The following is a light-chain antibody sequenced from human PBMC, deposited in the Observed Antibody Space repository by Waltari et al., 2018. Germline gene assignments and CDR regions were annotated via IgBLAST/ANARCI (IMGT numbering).Light chain of an antibody. CDR1: SSNIGANY. V-gene: IGLV1-47*01. CDR2: RSY. J-gene: IGLJ3*02. CDR3: ATWDDSLNAWV. Sequence: QSVLTQSPSASGTPGQRVTISCSGSSSNIGANYVYWYQQFPGTAPRLLIYRSYQRPSGVPDRFSGYKSGTSASLAISGLRSEDEADYYCATWDDSLNAWVFGGGTRLTAL.